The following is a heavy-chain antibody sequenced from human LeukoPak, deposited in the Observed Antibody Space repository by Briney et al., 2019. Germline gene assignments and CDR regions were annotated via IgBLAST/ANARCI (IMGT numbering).Heavy chain of an antibody. CDR2: IIPIFGTA. CDR1: GGTFSSYA. D-gene: IGHD1-26*01. J-gene: IGHJ4*02. Sequence: ASVKVSCKASGGTFSSYAISWVRQAPGQGLEWMGGIIPIFGTANYAQKFQGRVTITTDESTSTAYMELSSLRSEDTAVYYCARDREGLGPLDYWGPGTLVTVSS. CDR3: ARDREGLGPLDY. V-gene: IGHV1-69*05.